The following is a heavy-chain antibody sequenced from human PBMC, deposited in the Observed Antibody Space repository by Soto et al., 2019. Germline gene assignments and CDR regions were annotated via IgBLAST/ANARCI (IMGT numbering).Heavy chain of an antibody. J-gene: IGHJ6*02. V-gene: IGHV1-2*02. CDR3: ARLYSSGLNYYGMDV. CDR2: INPNSGGT. Sequence: ASVKVSCKASGYTFTGYYMHWVRQAPGQGLEWMGWINPNSGGTNYAQKFQGRVTMTRDTSISTAYMELSRLRSDDTAVYNCARLYSSGLNYYGMDVWGQGTTVTVSS. D-gene: IGHD6-19*01. CDR1: GYTFTGYY.